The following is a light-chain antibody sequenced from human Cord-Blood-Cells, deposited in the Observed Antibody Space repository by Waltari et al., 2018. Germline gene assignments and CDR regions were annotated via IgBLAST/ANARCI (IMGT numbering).Light chain of an antibody. V-gene: IGKV1-39*01. J-gene: IGKJ1*01. CDR2: AAS. CDR1: QSISSY. CDR3: QQSYSTPPT. Sequence: DIQMTQSPSSLSASVGDRVTITCRASQSISSYFNWYQQEPGNAPKLLIYAASSLQSGVPARFSGSVSETDFTLTISSLQPEDCATYYCQQSYSTPPTFGQGTKVEIK.